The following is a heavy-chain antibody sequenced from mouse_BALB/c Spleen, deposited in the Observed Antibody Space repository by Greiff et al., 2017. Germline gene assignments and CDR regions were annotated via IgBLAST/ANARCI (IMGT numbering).Heavy chain of an antibody. CDR3: ARHEGNGYAMDY. Sequence: EVKVVESGGGLVQPGGSLKLSCAASGFTFSSYTMSWVRQTPEKRLEWVAYISNGGGSTYYPDTVKGRFTISRDNAKNTLYLQMSSLKSEDTAMYYCARHEGNGYAMDYWGQGTSVTVSS. D-gene: IGHD2-1*01. V-gene: IGHV5-12-2*01. J-gene: IGHJ4*01. CDR1: GFTFSSYT. CDR2: ISNGGGST.